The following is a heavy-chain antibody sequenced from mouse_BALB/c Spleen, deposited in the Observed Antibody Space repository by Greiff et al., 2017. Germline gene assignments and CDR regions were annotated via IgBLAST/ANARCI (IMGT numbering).Heavy chain of an antibody. Sequence: VKLQESGPGLVAPSQSLSITCTVSGFSLTSYGVHWVRQPPGKGLEWLGVIWAGGSTNYNSALMSRLSISKDNSKSQVFLKMNSLQTDDTAMYYCARDRDDYDGAMDYWGQGTSVTVSS. V-gene: IGHV2-9*02. CDR1: GFSLTSYG. D-gene: IGHD2-4*01. CDR2: IWAGGST. J-gene: IGHJ4*01. CDR3: ARDRDDYDGAMDY.